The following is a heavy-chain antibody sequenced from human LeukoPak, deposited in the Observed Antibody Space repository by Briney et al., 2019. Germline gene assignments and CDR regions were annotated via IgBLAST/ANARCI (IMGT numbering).Heavy chain of an antibody. D-gene: IGHD1-26*01. CDR3: ARLLVGATTHIDY. CDR1: GGSFSGYY. J-gene: IGHJ4*02. Sequence: SETLSLTCAVYGGSFSGYYWSWIRQPPGKGLEWIGEINHSGSTNYNPSLKSRVTISVDTSKNQFSLKLSSVTAADTAVYCCARLLVGATTHIDYWGQGTLVTVSS. V-gene: IGHV4-34*01. CDR2: INHSGST.